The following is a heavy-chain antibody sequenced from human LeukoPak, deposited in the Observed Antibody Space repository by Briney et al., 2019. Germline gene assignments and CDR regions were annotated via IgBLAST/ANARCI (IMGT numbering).Heavy chain of an antibody. CDR1: GFTFSSYS. CDR3: ARDLLYCSSTSCYVSSYFDY. V-gene: IGHV3-21*01. D-gene: IGHD2-2*01. Sequence: GGSLRLSCAASGFTFSSYSMNWVRQAPGKGLEWVSSISSSSSYIYYADSVKGRFTISRDNAKNSLYLQMNSLRAEDTAVYYCARDLLYCSSTSCYVSSYFDYWGQGTLVTVSS. CDR2: ISSSSSYI. J-gene: IGHJ4*02.